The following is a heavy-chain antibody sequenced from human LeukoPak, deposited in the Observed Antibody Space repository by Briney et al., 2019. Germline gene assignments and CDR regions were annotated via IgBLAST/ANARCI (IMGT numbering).Heavy chain of an antibody. D-gene: IGHD3-10*01. Sequence: SETLSLTCTVSGGSISNTLYYWAWIRQPPGKGLESIGSIYYSRSTYYSPSLKSRVTISVDTSKNQFSLKLTSVTASETAVYYCARGWSYYFDYCDQGILVTVSS. V-gene: IGHV4-39*01. CDR1: GGSISNTLYY. CDR3: ARGWSYYFDY. CDR2: IYYSRST. J-gene: IGHJ4*02.